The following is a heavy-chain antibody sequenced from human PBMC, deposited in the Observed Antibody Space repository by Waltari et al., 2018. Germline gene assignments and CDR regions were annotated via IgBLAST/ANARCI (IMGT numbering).Heavy chain of an antibody. J-gene: IGHJ4*02. CDR3: ARENGWSFDN. Sequence: EVQLVESGGGLVQPGGSLRLSCAASGFTFNDDWMSWVRQAPGKVVEGVAKINQDGSDKSYVDAVKGRFTIARDNAEKSLYLQMSSLRAEDTAVYYCARENGWSFDNWGQGTLVTVSS. V-gene: IGHV3-7*01. CDR1: GFTFNDDW. CDR2: INQDGSDK. D-gene: IGHD6-19*01.